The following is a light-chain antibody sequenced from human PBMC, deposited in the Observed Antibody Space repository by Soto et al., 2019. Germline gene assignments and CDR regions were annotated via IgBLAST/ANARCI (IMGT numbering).Light chain of an antibody. Sequence: EIVLTQSPGTLSLSPVEIATLXXMASQSVSSSYLAWYQQKPGQAPRLLIYGASSRATGIPDRFSGSGSGTDFTLTISRLEPEDFAVYYCQQYGSSPRTFGQGTKVDIK. J-gene: IGKJ1*01. CDR2: GAS. CDR1: QSVSSSY. V-gene: IGKV3-20*01. CDR3: QQYGSSPRT.